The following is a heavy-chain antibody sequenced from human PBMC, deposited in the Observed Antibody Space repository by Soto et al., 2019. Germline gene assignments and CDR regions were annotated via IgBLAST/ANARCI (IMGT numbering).Heavy chain of an antibody. D-gene: IGHD6-13*01. CDR2: LSSSSSTI. CDR1: GFTFSSYS. J-gene: IGHJ5*02. CDR3: AREGSSWFNWFDP. Sequence: EVQLVESGGGLVQPGGSLRLSCAASGFTFSSYSMNWVRQAPGKGLEWVSYLSSSSSTIYYADSVKGRFTISRDNVKSSLYLQMNSLRAEDTAVYYCAREGSSWFNWFDPWGQGTLVTVSS. V-gene: IGHV3-48*01.